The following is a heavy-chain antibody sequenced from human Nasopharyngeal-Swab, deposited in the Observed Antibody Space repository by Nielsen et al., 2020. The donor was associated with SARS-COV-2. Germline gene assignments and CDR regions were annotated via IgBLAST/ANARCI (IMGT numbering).Heavy chain of an antibody. CDR1: GASINSRDYY. CDR3: ARDTNYGGESLSGTFDI. CDR2: IYCSGST. D-gene: IGHD4-23*01. Sequence: LRLSCTVSGASINSRDYYWSWIRQPPGKGLEWIGYIYCSGSTYYDPSLKSRVTISMDTSKNHFSLNMTSVSAADTAVYYCARDTNYGGESLSGTFDIWGQGTMVTVSS. J-gene: IGHJ3*02. V-gene: IGHV4-30-4*01.